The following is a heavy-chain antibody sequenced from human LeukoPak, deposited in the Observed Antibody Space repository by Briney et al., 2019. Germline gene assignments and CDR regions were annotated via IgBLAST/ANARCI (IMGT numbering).Heavy chain of an antibody. CDR3: ARHLYCSSTSCPNWFDP. J-gene: IGHJ5*02. CDR1: GGSISSSSYY. Sequence: SETLCLTCTVSGGSISSSSYYWGWIRQPPGKGLEWIGSIYYSGSTYYNPSLKSRVTISVDTSKNQFSLKLSSVTAADTAVYYCARHLYCSSTSCPNWFDPWGQGTLVTLCS. CDR2: IYYSGST. D-gene: IGHD2-2*01. V-gene: IGHV4-39*01.